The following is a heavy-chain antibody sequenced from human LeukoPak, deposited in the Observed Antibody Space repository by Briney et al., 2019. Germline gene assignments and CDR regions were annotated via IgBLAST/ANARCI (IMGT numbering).Heavy chain of an antibody. V-gene: IGHV2-70*11. D-gene: IGHD1-26*01. CDR2: IDWDGDK. Sequence: SGPTLVNPTQTLTLTCTFSGFSLSTSSMCVGWIRQPPGKALEWLARIDWDGDKYYSSSLKTSLTISKDTSKNQVVLTMTNMDPVDTATYYCARIRSGSYSMDYWGQGTLVIVSS. CDR3: ARIRSGSYSMDY. CDR1: GFSLSTSSMC. J-gene: IGHJ4*02.